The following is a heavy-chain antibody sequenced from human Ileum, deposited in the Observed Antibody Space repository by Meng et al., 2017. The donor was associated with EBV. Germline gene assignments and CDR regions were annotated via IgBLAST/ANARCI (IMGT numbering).Heavy chain of an antibody. J-gene: IGHJ4*02. D-gene: IGHD3-22*01. CDR3: ARCYDSSGYYELNHFDH. CDR1: GVSRVGDS. Sequence: GAVLLKPSETLSLTCALCGVSRVGDSWSWIRKPPGKGLEWIGEITHSGSTNYNSSLKSRVTILVDTSKDQLSLKMNSVTASDTAVYYCARCYDSSGYYELNHFDHWGQGTLVTVSS. CDR2: ITHSGST. V-gene: IGHV4-34*01.